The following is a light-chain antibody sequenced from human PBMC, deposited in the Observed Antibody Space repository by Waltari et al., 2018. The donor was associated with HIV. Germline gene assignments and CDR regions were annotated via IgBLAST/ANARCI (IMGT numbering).Light chain of an antibody. Sequence: QPVLTQPPSASGSLGASVKLTCTLSSGHSSNAIAWHQQQPEKGPRFLMKVKRDGSHNRGAGIPDRFSSYNYGAVRYLTISRLQSEDEADYYCQTWGTGIAVFGGGTKLTVL. CDR2: VKRDGSH. V-gene: IGLV4-69*01. CDR3: QTWGTGIAV. CDR1: SGHSSNA. J-gene: IGLJ3*02.